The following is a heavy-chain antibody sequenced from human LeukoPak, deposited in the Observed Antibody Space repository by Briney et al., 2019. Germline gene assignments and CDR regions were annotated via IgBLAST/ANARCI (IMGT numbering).Heavy chain of an antibody. D-gene: IGHD3-22*01. Sequence: PSETLSLTCTVSSGSISTSNYYWGWVRQPPGKALEWIGNSPSLKSRVTISLDTSRNQFFLKLSSVTAADTAVYYCARARNYYDSSGFYYEGDAFDIWGQGTMVTVSS. CDR1: SGSISTSNYY. CDR3: ARARNYYDSSGFYYEGDAFDI. J-gene: IGHJ3*02. V-gene: IGHV4-39*07.